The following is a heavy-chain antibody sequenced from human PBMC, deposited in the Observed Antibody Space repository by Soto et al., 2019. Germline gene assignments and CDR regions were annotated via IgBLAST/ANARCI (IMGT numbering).Heavy chain of an antibody. CDR3: ARERTGTTSMDV. V-gene: IGHV1-8*01. D-gene: IGHD1-1*01. J-gene: IGHJ6*02. Sequence: QVQLVQSGAEVKKPGASVKVSCKASGYTFTSYDINWVRQATGQGLEWMGWMNPNSGNTGYAQKFRGRVTMTRNTSISKAYMELSSLRSLDTAVYYCARERTGTTSMDVWGQGTTVTVTS. CDR2: MNPNSGNT. CDR1: GYTFTSYD.